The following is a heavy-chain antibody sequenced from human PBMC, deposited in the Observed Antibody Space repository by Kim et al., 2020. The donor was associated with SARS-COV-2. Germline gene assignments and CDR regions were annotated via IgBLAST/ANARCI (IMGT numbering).Heavy chain of an antibody. CDR2: ISGSGGST. D-gene: IGHD3-10*01. CDR1: GFTFSSYA. V-gene: IGHV3-23*01. CDR3: AKDLGVDGSGSYRYYYYYGMDV. J-gene: IGHJ6*02. Sequence: GGSLRLSCAASGFTFSSYAMSWVRQAPGKGLEWVSAISGSGGSTYYADSVKGRFTISRDNSKNTLYLQMNSLRAEDTAVYYCAKDLGVDGSGSYRYYYYYGMDVWGQGTTVTVSS.